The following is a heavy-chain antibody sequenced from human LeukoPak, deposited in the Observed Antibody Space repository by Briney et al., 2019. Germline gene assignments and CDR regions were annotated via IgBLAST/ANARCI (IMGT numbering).Heavy chain of an antibody. CDR1: GYSISSGYY. Sequence: SETLSLTCAVSGYSISSGYYWGWIRPPPGKGLEWIGSIYHSGSTYYNPSLKSRVTISGDTSKNQFSLKLSSVTAADTAVYYCASTVKAIGATPGYWGQGTLVTVSS. J-gene: IGHJ4*02. D-gene: IGHD4-17*01. V-gene: IGHV4-38-2*01. CDR3: ASTVKAIGATPGY. CDR2: IYHSGST.